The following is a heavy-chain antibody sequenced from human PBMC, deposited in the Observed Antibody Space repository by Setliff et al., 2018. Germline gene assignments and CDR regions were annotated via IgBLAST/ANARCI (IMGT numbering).Heavy chain of an antibody. V-gene: IGHV2-5*02. D-gene: IGHD5-12*01. J-gene: IGHJ4*02. Sequence: SGPTLVNPTQTLTLTCTFSGFSLSTSGVGVGWIRQPPGKALEWLALIYWDDDKRYSPSLKSRLTITKDTSKNQVVLTMTNMDPVDTATYYCAHRLPSLYSGYDWVGFDYWGQGTRVTVSS. CDR2: IYWDDDK. CDR3: AHRLPSLYSGYDWVGFDY. CDR1: GFSLSTSGVG.